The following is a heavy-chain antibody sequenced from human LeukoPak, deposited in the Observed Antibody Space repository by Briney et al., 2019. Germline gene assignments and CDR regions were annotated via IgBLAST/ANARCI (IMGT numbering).Heavy chain of an antibody. CDR3: TREDIKESYTAD. J-gene: IGHJ4*02. Sequence: GGSLRLSCGISGITVSSNCMSWVRQAPGKGLEWISVIYRGGDTYYADSVKGRFTISRDTSSNTVFLQLTGLRAEDTAVYYCTREDIKESYTADWGQGTLVTVSS. D-gene: IGHD2-15*01. CDR1: GITVSSNC. CDR2: IYRGGDT. V-gene: IGHV3-53*01.